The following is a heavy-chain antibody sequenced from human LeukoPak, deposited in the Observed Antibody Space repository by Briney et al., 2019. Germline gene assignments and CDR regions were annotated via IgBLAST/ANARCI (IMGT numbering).Heavy chain of an antibody. CDR2: IYYSGST. Sequence: SETLSLTCTVSGGSISSYYWSWIRQPPGKGLEWIGYIYYSGSTNYNPSLKSRVTISVDTSKNQFSLKLSSVTAADTAVYYCARGGYGSLTFDYWGQGTLVTVSS. J-gene: IGHJ4*02. V-gene: IGHV4-59*01. CDR3: ARGGYGSLTFDY. CDR1: GGSISSYY. D-gene: IGHD3-10*01.